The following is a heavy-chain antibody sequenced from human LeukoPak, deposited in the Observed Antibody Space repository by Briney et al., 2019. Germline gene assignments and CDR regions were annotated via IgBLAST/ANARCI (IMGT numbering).Heavy chain of an antibody. CDR2: INPNSGGT. CDR1: GYTFTSYG. CDR3: ARDGRDYVWGSYRFLSYFDY. J-gene: IGHJ4*02. Sequence: ASVKVSCKASGYTFTSYGISWVRQAPGQGLEWMGWINPNSGGTNYAQKFQGRVTMTRDTSISTAYMELSRLRSDDTAVYYCARDGRDYVWGSYRFLSYFDYWGQGTLVTVSS. D-gene: IGHD3-16*02. V-gene: IGHV1-2*02.